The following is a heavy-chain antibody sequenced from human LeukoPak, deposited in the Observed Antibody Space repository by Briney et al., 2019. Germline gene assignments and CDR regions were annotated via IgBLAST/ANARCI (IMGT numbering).Heavy chain of an antibody. CDR1: GFTFSSYG. V-gene: IGHV3-30*02. CDR3: AKHRAAAGLIDY. D-gene: IGHD6-13*01. J-gene: IGHJ4*02. Sequence: GGSLRLSCAASGFTFSSYGMHWVRQAPGKGLEWEAFIRYDGSNKYYADSVKGRFTISRDNSKNTLYLQMNSLRAEDTAVYYCAKHRAAAGLIDYWGQGTLVTVSS. CDR2: IRYDGSNK.